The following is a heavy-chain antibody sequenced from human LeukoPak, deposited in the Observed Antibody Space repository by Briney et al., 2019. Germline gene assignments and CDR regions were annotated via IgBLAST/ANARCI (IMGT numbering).Heavy chain of an antibody. CDR1: GGSFSGYY. D-gene: IGHD6-13*01. V-gene: IGHV4-34*01. CDR3: ARHPGVIAAADFDY. J-gene: IGHJ4*02. CDR2: INHSGST. Sequence: SETLSLTCAVYGGSFSGYYWSWIRQPPGKGLEWIGEINHSGSTKYNPSLKSRVTISVDTSKNQFSLKLSSVTAADTAVYYCARHPGVIAAADFDYWGQGTLVTVSS.